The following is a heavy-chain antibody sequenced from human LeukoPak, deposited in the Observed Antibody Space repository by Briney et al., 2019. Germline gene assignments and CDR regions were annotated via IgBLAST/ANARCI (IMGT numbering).Heavy chain of an antibody. J-gene: IGHJ3*02. CDR3: ARSPYSGSYYGDALDI. Sequence: PGGSLRLSCAASGFTFSIYEMNWVRQAPGKGLEWVSYISSSGSTIHYADSVKGRFTISRDNAKNSLYLQMNSLRAEDTSVYYCARSPYSGSYYGDALDIWGQGTMVTVSS. V-gene: IGHV3-48*03. D-gene: IGHD1-26*01. CDR1: GFTFSIYE. CDR2: ISSSGSTI.